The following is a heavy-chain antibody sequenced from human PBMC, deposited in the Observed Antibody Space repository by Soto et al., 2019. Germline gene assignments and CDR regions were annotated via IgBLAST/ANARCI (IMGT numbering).Heavy chain of an antibody. D-gene: IGHD5-18*01. V-gene: IGHV4-31*03. CDR3: VRSGYSYGPNPLLY. J-gene: IGHJ4*02. Sequence: QVQLQESGPGLVKPSQTLSLTCTVSGGSISSGGYYWSWIRQHPGKGLEWIGYIYSSGSTYYNPYLKSRVTISVDTSKNQFSLKLSSVTAADTAVYSCVRSGYSYGPNPLLYWGQGTLVTVSS. CDR1: GGSISSGGYY. CDR2: IYSSGST.